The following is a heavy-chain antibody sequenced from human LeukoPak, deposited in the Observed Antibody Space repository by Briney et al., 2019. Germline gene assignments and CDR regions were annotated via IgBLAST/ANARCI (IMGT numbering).Heavy chain of an antibody. CDR1: GYTFTSYG. J-gene: IGHJ3*02. V-gene: IGHV1-18*01. D-gene: IGHD5-12*01. CDR2: ISAYNGNT. Sequence: ASVKVSCKASGYTFTSYGISWVRQAPGQGLEWMGWISAYNGNTNYAQKLQGRVTMTTDTSTSTAYMELRSLRSEDTAVYCCARGRWLHEDDAFDIWGQGTMVTVSS. CDR3: ARGRWLHEDDAFDI.